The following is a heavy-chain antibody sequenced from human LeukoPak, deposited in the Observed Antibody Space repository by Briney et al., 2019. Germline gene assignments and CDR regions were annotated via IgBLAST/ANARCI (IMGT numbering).Heavy chain of an antibody. CDR1: GYTFTSYD. D-gene: IGHD7-27*01. CDR2: MSPNSGDT. J-gene: IGHJ4*02. V-gene: IGHV1-8*01. Sequence: ASVTVSCKASGYTFTSYDFNWVRQATGRRPEWMGWMSPNSGDTGYAQKFQDRVTMTRNTSISTAYMELSSLRSDDTAVYYCARGPPNWGYDYWGPGTLVTVSS. CDR3: ARGPPNWGYDY.